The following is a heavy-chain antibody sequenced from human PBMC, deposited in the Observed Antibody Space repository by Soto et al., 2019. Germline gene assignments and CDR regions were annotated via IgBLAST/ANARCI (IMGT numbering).Heavy chain of an antibody. Sequence: VASVKVSCKASGGTFSSYAISWVRQAPGQGLEWMGGIIPIFGTANYAQKFQGRVTITADESTSTAYMELSSLRSEDTAVYYCARVFPRGVYGGGDCCVGSQHGGQGTLVTVSS. V-gene: IGHV1-69*13. J-gene: IGHJ1*01. CDR1: GGTFSSYA. D-gene: IGHD2-21*01. CDR3: ARVFPRGVYGGGDCCVGSQH. CDR2: IIPIFGTA.